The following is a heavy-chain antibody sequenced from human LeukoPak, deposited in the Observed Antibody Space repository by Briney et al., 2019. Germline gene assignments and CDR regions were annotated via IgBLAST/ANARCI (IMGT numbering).Heavy chain of an antibody. CDR3: ATSKLQLFPFDY. D-gene: IGHD3-10*01. CDR2: IYYRGGT. V-gene: IGHV4-59*12. Sequence: SETLCLTCAVSGCSISSYYWRWIRQPPGKGLEWIGNIYYRGGTNYNPSLKSRLTISVDTSKNQFSLKLGSVAAAGTAVYYCATSKLQLFPFDYWGQGTLVTVSS. J-gene: IGHJ4*02. CDR1: GCSISSYY.